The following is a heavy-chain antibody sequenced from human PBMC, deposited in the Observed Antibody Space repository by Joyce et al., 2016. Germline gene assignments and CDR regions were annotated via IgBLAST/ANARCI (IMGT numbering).Heavy chain of an antibody. Sequence: EVQLVESGGGLVKPGGSLRLSCAAAGFTFCSSSMRWIRQAPGRGLEWVAAVKGNSYFIFHADSVKGRFTVSRDNAKNTPYLQMNSLRVEDTAVFYCVRGGKDYSDSMDVWGQGTTVTVSS. V-gene: IGHV3-21*01. D-gene: IGHD2-15*01. CDR1: GFTFCSSS. CDR2: VKGNSYFI. CDR3: VRGGKDYSDSMDV. J-gene: IGHJ6*02.